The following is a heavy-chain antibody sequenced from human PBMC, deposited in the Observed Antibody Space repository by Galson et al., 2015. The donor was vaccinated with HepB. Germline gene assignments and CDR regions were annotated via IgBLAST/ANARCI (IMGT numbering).Heavy chain of an antibody. CDR3: AKDPRRGYCSGGSCYDVDI. CDR2: ISGSGGST. V-gene: IGHV3-23*01. CDR1: GFTFSSYA. Sequence: SLRLSCAASGFTFSSYAMSWVRQAPGKGLEWVSAISGSGGSTYYADSVKGRFTISRDNSKNTLYLQMNSLRAEDTAVYYCAKDPRRGYCSGGSCYDVDIWGQGTMVTVSS. J-gene: IGHJ3*02. D-gene: IGHD2-15*01.